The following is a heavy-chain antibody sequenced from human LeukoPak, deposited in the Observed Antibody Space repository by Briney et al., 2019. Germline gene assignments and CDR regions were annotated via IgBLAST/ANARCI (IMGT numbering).Heavy chain of an antibody. V-gene: IGHV3-21*01. Sequence: GGSLRLSCAASGFTFSSYSMNWVGQAPGKGLEWVSSISSSSSYIYYADSVKGRFTISRDNAKNSLYLQMNSLRAEDTAVYYCAGPSGYSYGFFYWGQGTLVTVSS. J-gene: IGHJ4*02. CDR2: ISSSSSYI. CDR3: AGPSGYSYGFFY. D-gene: IGHD5-18*01. CDR1: GFTFSSYS.